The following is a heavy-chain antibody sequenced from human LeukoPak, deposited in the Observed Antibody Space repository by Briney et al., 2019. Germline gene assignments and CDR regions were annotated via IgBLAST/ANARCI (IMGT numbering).Heavy chain of an antibody. CDR2: INHSGST. J-gene: IGHJ4*02. CDR1: GGSFSGYY. Sequence: SETLSLTCAVYGGSFSGYYWSWIRQPPGKGLEWIGEINHSGSTNYNPSLKSRVTISVDTSKNQFSLKLSSVTAADTAVYYCATSLAVAGTRTDFDYWGQGTLVTVSS. D-gene: IGHD6-19*01. CDR3: ATSLAVAGTRTDFDY. V-gene: IGHV4-34*01.